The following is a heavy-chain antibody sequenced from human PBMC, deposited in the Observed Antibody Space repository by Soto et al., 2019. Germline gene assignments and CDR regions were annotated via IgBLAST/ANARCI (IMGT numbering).Heavy chain of an antibody. V-gene: IGHV1-3*01. CDR1: GYTFTSYA. J-gene: IGHJ6*03. D-gene: IGHD2-2*01. CDR3: ARDLVLPGNYYYYYMDV. Sequence: GASVKVSCKASGYTFTSYAMHWVRQAPGQRLEWMGWINAGNGNTKYSQKFQGRVTITRDTSASTAYMELSSLRSEDTAVYYCARDLVLPGNYYYYYMDVWGKGTTVTVSS. CDR2: INAGNGNT.